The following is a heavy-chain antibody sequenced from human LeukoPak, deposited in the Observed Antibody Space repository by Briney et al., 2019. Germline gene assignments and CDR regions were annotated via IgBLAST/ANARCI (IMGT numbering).Heavy chain of an antibody. D-gene: IGHD3-3*01. V-gene: IGHV1-18*01. Sequence: ASVKVSCKASGYTFTSYGISWVRQAPGQGLEWMGWISGYNGNTNYAQKLQGRVTMTTDTSTSTVYMELRSLRSDDTAVYYCARHILRPRYYDFWSGYSNWFDPWGQGTLVTVSS. CDR1: GYTFTSYG. CDR3: ARHILRPRYYDFWSGYSNWFDP. CDR2: ISGYNGNT. J-gene: IGHJ5*02.